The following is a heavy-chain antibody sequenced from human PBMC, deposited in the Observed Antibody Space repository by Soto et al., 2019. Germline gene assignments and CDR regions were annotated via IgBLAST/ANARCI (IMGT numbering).Heavy chain of an antibody. CDR1: GYSFTSYW. J-gene: IGHJ6*02. D-gene: IGHD5-18*01. CDR3: ARFERYSYKGVDV. V-gene: IGHV5-10-1*01. Sequence: GESLKISCKGSGYSFTSYWIGWVRQMPGKGLEWMGTIDASNSYTNYGPSFQGHVTISVDKSINTAYLQWISLKASDTAMYYCARFERYSYKGVDVWGQGTTVTVSS. CDR2: IDASNSYT.